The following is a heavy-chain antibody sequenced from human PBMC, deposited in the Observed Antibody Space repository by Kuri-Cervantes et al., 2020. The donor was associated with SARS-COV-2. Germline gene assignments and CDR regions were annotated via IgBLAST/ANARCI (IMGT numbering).Heavy chain of an antibody. CDR1: GFTFSSYA. Sequence: GESLKISCAASGFTFSSYAMSWVRQAPGKGLEWVSAISGSGGSTHYADSVKGRFTISRDNSKNTLYLQMNSLRAEDTAVYYCAKSPTTVTTFDNWFDPWGQGTLVTVSS. CDR3: AKSPTTVTTFDNWFDP. J-gene: IGHJ5*02. D-gene: IGHD4-11*01. CDR2: ISGSGGST. V-gene: IGHV3-23*01.